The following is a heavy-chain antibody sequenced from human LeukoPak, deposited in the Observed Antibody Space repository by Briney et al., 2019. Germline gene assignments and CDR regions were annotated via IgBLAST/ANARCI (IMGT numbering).Heavy chain of an antibody. V-gene: IGHV4-59*01. CDR3: ARVRTGYSYEGDMNWFDP. J-gene: IGHJ5*02. CDR1: GGSISDDS. CDR2: IFDIGSI. Sequence: PSETLSLTCTVSGGSISDDSWTWIRQPPGKGLDWIGSIFDIGSITYNPSLRSRLTISVETSKNQISLKLSSVTAADTAVYYCARVRTGYSYEGDMNWFDPWGQGTLVTVSS. D-gene: IGHD5-18*01.